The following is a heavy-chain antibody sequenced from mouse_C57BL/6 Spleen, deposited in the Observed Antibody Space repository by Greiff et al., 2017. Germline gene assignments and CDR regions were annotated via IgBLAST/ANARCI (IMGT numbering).Heavy chain of an antibody. CDR2: INPSNGGT. J-gene: IGHJ1*03. D-gene: IGHD1-1*01. V-gene: IGHV1-53*01. CDR3: ARWPHGSRDWYFDV. CDR1: GYTFTSYW. Sequence: VQLQQPGTELVKPGASVKLSCKASGYTFTSYWMHWVKQRPGQGLEWIGNINPSNGGTNYNEKFKSKATLTVDKSSSTAYMQLSSLTSEDSAVYYCARWPHGSRDWYFDVWGTGTTVTVSS.